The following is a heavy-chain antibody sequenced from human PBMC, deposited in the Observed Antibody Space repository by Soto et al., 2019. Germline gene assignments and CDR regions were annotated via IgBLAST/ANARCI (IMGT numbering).Heavy chain of an antibody. Sequence: GGSLRLSCAASGFTFSSYAMSWVRQAPGKGLEWVSAISGSGGSTYYADSVKGRFTISRDNSKNTLYLQMNSLRAEDTAVYYCAKNRGGYGDYEGDYYYYYGMDVWGQGTTVTVSS. V-gene: IGHV3-23*01. CDR3: AKNRGGYGDYEGDYYYYYGMDV. J-gene: IGHJ6*02. CDR2: ISGSGGST. CDR1: GFTFSSYA. D-gene: IGHD4-17*01.